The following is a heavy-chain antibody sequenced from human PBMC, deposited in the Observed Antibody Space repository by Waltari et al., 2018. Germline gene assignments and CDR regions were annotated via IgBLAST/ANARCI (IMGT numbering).Heavy chain of an antibody. D-gene: IGHD1-26*01. CDR3: ARSQRENYYYGMDV. V-gene: IGHV1-2*02. Sequence: QVQLVQSGADVKKPGASIKVSCKASGYIFTNYYMHWVRQAPGHGLEWIGWINPSSGCTNYSQKFQGRVTMTRDTSIRTAYMDLSRLTSDDTALYYCARSQRENYYYGMDVWGQGTTVTVSS. J-gene: IGHJ6*02. CDR1: GYIFTNYY. CDR2: INPSSGCT.